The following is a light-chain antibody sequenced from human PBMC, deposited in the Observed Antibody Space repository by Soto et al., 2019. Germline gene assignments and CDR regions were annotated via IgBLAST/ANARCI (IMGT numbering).Light chain of an antibody. CDR1: QSISGW. V-gene: IGKV1-5*03. CDR2: KAS. CDR3: QEYNTHSRYT. Sequence: DIQMTQSPSTLSASVGDRVNITCRASQSISGWLAWYQQKPGKAPKLLIYKASSLESGVPSRFSGSGSGTEFTLTISRLQPDDFATYYCQEYNTHSRYTFGQGTKLEIK. J-gene: IGKJ2*01.